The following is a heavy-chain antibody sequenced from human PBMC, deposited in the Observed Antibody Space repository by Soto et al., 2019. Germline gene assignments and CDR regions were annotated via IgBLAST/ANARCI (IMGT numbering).Heavy chain of an antibody. Sequence: SETLSLTCTVSGGSISSGGYYWSWIRQHPGKGLEWIGYIYYSGSTYYNPSLKSRVTISVDTSKNQFSLKLSSVTAADTAVYYCAREAVVAAHDFDYWGQGTLVTVS. J-gene: IGHJ4*02. D-gene: IGHD2-15*01. CDR1: GGSISSGGYY. CDR2: IYYSGST. CDR3: AREAVVAAHDFDY. V-gene: IGHV4-30-4*08.